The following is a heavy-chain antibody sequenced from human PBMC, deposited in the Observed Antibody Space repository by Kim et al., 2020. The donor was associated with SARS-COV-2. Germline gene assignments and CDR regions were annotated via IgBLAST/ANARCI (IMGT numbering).Heavy chain of an antibody. CDR3: ARVVPAAMRPNYFDY. CDR1: GGSFSGYY. D-gene: IGHD2-2*01. V-gene: IGHV4-34*01. CDR2: INHSGST. J-gene: IGHJ4*02. Sequence: SETLSLTCAVYGGSFSGYYWSWIRQPPGKGLEWIGEINHSGSTNYNPSLKSRVTISVDTSKNQFPLKLSSVTAADTAAYYCARVVPAAMRPNYFDYWGQG.